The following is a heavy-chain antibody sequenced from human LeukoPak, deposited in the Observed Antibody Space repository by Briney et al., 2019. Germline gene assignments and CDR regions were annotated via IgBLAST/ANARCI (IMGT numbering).Heavy chain of an antibody. V-gene: IGHV3-23*01. J-gene: IGHJ6*02. CDR2: ISGSGGNT. D-gene: IGHD6-19*01. Sequence: QTGGSLRLSCAASGLTFSDYAMNWVRQAPGKGLEWVSTISGSGGNTYYAGSVKGRFTISRDNSKNTLYLQMNSLRAEDTAVYYCAKVEHPYSSGWYIGEYYYYGMDVWGQGTTVTVSS. CDR3: AKVEHPYSSGWYIGEYYYYGMDV. CDR1: GLTFSDYA.